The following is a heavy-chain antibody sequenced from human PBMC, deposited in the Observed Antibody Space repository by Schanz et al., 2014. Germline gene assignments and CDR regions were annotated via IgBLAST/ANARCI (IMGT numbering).Heavy chain of an antibody. D-gene: IGHD3-10*01. CDR2: IGNGGVTI. V-gene: IGHV3-11*01. J-gene: IGHJ4*02. CDR3: ARIGGSVFDY. Sequence: QVQLVDSGGGLVKPGGSLRLSCTASGFPFSDSFMAWIRQPPGRGLEWVSYIGNGGVTIYYADSVKGRFTISRDNSKISLYLQMNSLRAEDTAVCSCARIGGSVFDYWAQGTLVTVAS. CDR1: GFPFSDSF.